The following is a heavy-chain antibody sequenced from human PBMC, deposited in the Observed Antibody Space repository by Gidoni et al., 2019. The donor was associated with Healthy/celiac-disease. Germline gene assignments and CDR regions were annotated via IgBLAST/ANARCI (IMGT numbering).Heavy chain of an antibody. J-gene: IGHJ4*02. V-gene: IGHV4-31*03. CDR3: ARAPTWGGGYFDD. Sequence: QVQLQESGPGVVKPSQTLSLTGTFTAGSISSCGYYWSWIRQHPGKGLEWIWDIYYSGSTYYNPSLKSRFTISVDTSKNQFSLKLSSVTAADTSVYYCARAPTWGGGYFDDWGQGTLVTVSS. CDR1: AGSISSCGYY. CDR2: IYYSGST. D-gene: IGHD3-16*01.